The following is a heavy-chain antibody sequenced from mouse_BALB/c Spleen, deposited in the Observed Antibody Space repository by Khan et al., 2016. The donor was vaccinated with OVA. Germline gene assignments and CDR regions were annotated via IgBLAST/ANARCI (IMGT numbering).Heavy chain of an antibody. D-gene: IGHD2-1*01. CDR2: INPSTGYT. V-gene: IGHV1-7*01. CDR1: GYTFTTYW. J-gene: IGHJ3*01. Sequence: VQLQQSGAELAKPGASVKMSCKASGYTFTTYWMHWIKQRPGQGLEWIGYINPSTGYTEYNQKFKDKATLTTDKSSSTAYMQLSSLTFEDSAVYYGTRRGRDGIFAYWGQGTLVTVSA. CDR3: TRRGRDGIFAY.